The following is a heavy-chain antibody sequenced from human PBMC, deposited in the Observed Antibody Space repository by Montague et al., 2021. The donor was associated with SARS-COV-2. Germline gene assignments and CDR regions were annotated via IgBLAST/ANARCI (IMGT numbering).Heavy chain of an antibody. Sequence: SLRLSCAASGFTFSSYAMHWVRQAPGKGLEWVALISYDGSNKYPADSVQGRFTVSRDNSKSTLYLQMNSLRVEDTAVYYCARVGGGRRYDILYYFDYWGQGTLVTVSS. D-gene: IGHD3-9*01. J-gene: IGHJ4*02. CDR1: GFTFSSYA. CDR2: ISYDGSNK. CDR3: ARVGGGRRYDILYYFDY. V-gene: IGHV3-30*04.